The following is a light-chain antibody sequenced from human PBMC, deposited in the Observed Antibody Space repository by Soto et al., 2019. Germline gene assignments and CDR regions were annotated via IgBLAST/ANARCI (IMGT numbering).Light chain of an antibody. V-gene: IGKV3-11*01. J-gene: IGKJ4*01. CDR2: DIS. CDR3: QQSNNWPWLT. Sequence: EIVLTQSPATLSLSPGERATLSCRASQSVKNYLAWYQQKPGQAPRLLIYDISNRATGIPARFSGSGSGADFTLTISSLEAEDFAVYYCQQSNNWPWLTFGGGTRVEIK. CDR1: QSVKNY.